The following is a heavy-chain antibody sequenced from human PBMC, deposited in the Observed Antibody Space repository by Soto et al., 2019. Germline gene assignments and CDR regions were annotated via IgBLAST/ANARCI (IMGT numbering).Heavy chain of an antibody. Sequence: QVQLVQSGAEVKKPGASVKVSCRASGYPFINYAIHWVRQAPGQGLEWMGWVNAGNCNTKYSLMLEGRFTITCDTSASTVYMELGSLDSEDTAVYYCAREHDILTGHSFDYLGQGTLVTVTS. J-gene: IGHJ4*02. V-gene: IGHV1-3*01. CDR1: GYPFINYA. CDR2: VNAGNCNT. D-gene: IGHD3-9*01. CDR3: AREHDILTGHSFDY.